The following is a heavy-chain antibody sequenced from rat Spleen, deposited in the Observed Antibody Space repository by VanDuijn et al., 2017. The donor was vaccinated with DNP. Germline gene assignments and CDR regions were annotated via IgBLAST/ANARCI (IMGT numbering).Heavy chain of an antibody. CDR2: IRYDGTTT. J-gene: IGHJ2*01. CDR3: ARRWEEDYFDY. D-gene: IGHD5-1*01. V-gene: IGHV5-7*01. CDR1: GFTFSDYD. Sequence: EVQLVESGGGLVQPGNSLKLSCAASGFTFSDYDMAWVRQAPKKGLEWVATIRYDGTTTYYRDSVKGRFTISRDKPKSTLYLQMDSLRSEDTATYYCARRWEEDYFDYWGQGVMVTVSS.